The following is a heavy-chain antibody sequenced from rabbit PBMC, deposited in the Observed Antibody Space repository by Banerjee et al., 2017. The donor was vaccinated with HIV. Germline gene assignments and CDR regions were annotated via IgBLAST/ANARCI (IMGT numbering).Heavy chain of an antibody. D-gene: IGHD4-2*01. CDR3: ARGYAGSFNL. CDR1: GFSLSSYA. Sequence: QSVEESGGDLVKPGGTLTLTCTVSGFSLSSYAMSWVRQAVGKGPEWIGYISSSGSTYYASWAKGRFTISKTSSTTVTLQMTSLTAADTATYFCARGYAGSFNLWGQGTLVTVS. J-gene: IGHJ4*01. CDR2: ISSSGST. V-gene: IGHV1S40*01.